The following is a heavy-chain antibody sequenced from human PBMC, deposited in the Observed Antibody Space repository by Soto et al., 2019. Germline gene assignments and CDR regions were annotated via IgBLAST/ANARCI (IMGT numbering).Heavy chain of an antibody. CDR2: IVVGSGNT. V-gene: IGHV1-58*01. Sequence: SVKVSCKASGFTFTSSAVQWVRQARGQRLEWIGWIVVGSGNTNYAQKFQERVTITRDMSTSTAYMELSSLRSEGTAVYYCAADLEGILTGPDAFDIWGQGTMVTVSS. CDR1: GFTFTSSA. CDR3: AADLEGILTGPDAFDI. J-gene: IGHJ3*02. D-gene: IGHD3-9*01.